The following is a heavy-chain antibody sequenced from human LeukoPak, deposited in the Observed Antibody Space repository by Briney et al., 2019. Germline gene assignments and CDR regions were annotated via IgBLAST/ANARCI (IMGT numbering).Heavy chain of an antibody. CDR2: IYYSGST. Sequence: PSETLSLTCSVSGGSFTSDDYCWNWIRQHPGKGLEWIGYIYYSGSTYYNPSLKSRVALSVDTSKNQFSLKLSSLTAADTAVYYCAKSREEIRGLDAFDIWGQGTMVTVSS. CDR1: GGSFTSDDYC. D-gene: IGHD5-24*01. V-gene: IGHV4-31*03. CDR3: AKSREEIRGLDAFDI. J-gene: IGHJ3*02.